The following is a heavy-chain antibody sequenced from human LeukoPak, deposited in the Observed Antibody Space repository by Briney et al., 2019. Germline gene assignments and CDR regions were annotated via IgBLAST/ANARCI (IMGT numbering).Heavy chain of an antibody. CDR1: GFTSSSYG. V-gene: IGHV3-30*18. CDR3: AKDYTHYDSSGKDAFDI. D-gene: IGHD3-22*01. CDR2: ISYDGSNK. Sequence: PGGSLRLSCAASGFTSSSYGMHWVRQAPAKGLEWVAVISYDGSNKYYADSVKGRFTISRDNSKNTLYLQMNSLRAEDTAVYYCAKDYTHYDSSGKDAFDIWGQGTMVTVSS. J-gene: IGHJ3*02.